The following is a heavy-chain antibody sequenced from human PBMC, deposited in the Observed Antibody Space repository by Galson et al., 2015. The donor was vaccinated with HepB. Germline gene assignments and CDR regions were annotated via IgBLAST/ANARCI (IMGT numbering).Heavy chain of an antibody. CDR3: AREDSGWFGESTPPDY. V-gene: IGHV3-21*01. Sequence: LRLSCAASGFTFSSYSMNWVRQAPGKGLEWVSSISNSSSYIYYADSVKGRFTISRDNAKNSLYLQMNSLRAEDTAVYYCAREDSGWFGESTPPDYWGQGTLVTVSS. J-gene: IGHJ4*02. D-gene: IGHD3-10*01. CDR1: GFTFSSYS. CDR2: ISNSSSYI.